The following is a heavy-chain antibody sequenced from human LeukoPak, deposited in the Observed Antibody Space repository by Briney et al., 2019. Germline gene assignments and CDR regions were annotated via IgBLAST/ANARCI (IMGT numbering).Heavy chain of an antibody. J-gene: IGHJ5*02. D-gene: IGHD6-6*01. Sequence: PSATLSLTCTVSGGSISSGGYYWSWIRQHPGKGLEWIGYIYYSGSTYYNPSLKSRVTISVDTSKNQFSLKLSSVTAADTAVYYCARGIAARPTNWFDPWGQGTLVTVSS. V-gene: IGHV4-31*03. CDR3: ARGIAARPTNWFDP. CDR2: IYYSGST. CDR1: GGSISSGGYY.